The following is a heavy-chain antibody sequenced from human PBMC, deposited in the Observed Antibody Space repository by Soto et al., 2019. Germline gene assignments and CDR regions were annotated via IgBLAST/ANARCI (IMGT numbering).Heavy chain of an antibody. D-gene: IGHD6-19*01. V-gene: IGHV1-18*01. CDR3: ARATYNSGGHGYLLH. CDR1: GYSLTSYG. J-gene: IGHJ1*01. CDR2: ISVYNGNT. Sequence: QVQLVQSGAEVKKPGASVKVSCKASGYSLTSYGINWVRQAPGQGLEWMGWISVYNGNTHYAQKLQGRVTMTTDTSTSTAYKELSSLISDGTAVYYCARATYNSGGHGYLLHWGQGTLVTVSS.